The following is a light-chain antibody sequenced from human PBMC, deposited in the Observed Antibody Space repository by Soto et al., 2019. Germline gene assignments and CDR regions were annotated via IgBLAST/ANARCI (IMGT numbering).Light chain of an antibody. Sequence: DIQMTQSPSTLSASVGARVPITCRASQSISFWLAWYQQKPGKAPNLLIYDASTLQSGVPSRFSGSGSGTEFTLTISRLQPDDFATYYCQQSYSTLRTFGQGTRLEIK. CDR2: DAS. CDR1: QSISFW. CDR3: QQSYSTLRT. J-gene: IGKJ5*01. V-gene: IGKV1-5*01.